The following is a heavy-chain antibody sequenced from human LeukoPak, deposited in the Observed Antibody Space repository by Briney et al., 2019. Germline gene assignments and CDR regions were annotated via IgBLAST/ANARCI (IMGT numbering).Heavy chain of an antibody. Sequence: GGSLRLSCAASGFTFSSYAMSWVRQAPGKGLEWVSAISGSGGSTYYADSVKGRFTISRDNSKNTLYLQMNSLRAEDTAVYYCARGVNSSGWYFDYWGQGTLVTVSS. CDR1: GFTFSSYA. CDR2: ISGSGGST. J-gene: IGHJ4*02. CDR3: ARGVNSSGWYFDY. D-gene: IGHD6-19*01. V-gene: IGHV3-23*01.